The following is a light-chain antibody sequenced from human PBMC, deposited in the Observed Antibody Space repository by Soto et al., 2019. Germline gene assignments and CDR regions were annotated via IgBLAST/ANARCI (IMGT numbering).Light chain of an antibody. Sequence: EIVLTQSPGTLSLSPGERATLSCRASQSVTSSYLAWYQQKPGQAPRLLIYGASSRATGIPDRFSGSGSGTDFTLTINRLEPEDFAVYFCQHCGSSPPGFTFGPGTKVDI. CDR2: GAS. J-gene: IGKJ3*01. V-gene: IGKV3-20*01. CDR1: QSVTSSY. CDR3: QHCGSSPPGFT.